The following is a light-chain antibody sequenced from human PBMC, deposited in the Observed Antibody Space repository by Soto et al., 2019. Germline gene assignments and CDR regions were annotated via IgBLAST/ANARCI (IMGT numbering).Light chain of an antibody. V-gene: IGKV3-20*01. CDR2: GAS. J-gene: IGKJ2*01. Sequence: EVVLTQSPVTLSLSPGERATLSCRASQSVSSSYLAWYQQKPGQAPRLLIYGASSRANGIPDRFSGSGSGTDFTLTISRLEPEDFAVYYCQQYDTSIWAYTFGQGTKLDIK. CDR3: QQYDTSIWAYT. CDR1: QSVSSSY.